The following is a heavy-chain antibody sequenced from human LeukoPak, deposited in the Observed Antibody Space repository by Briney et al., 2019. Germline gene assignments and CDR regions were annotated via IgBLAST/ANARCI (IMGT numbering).Heavy chain of an antibody. CDR1: GFTFTTYA. CDR3: ATDVTGGAISF. V-gene: IGHV3-23*01. Sequence: GGSLRLSCAASGFTFTTYAMSWVRQAPGKGLEWVSIITSSGGSTNYADSVKGRFTISRDNSKNTLYLQMNSLKPDDTAVYYCATDVTGGAISFWGQGALVTVSS. D-gene: IGHD1-14*01. CDR2: ITSSGGST. J-gene: IGHJ4*02.